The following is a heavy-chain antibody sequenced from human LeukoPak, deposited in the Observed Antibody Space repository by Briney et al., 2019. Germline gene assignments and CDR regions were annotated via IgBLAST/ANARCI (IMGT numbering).Heavy chain of an antibody. Sequence: SQTLSLTCAISGDSVSNNNAGWNWIRQSRSRGLEWLGRTLYRSKWYHDYAASVKSRITVNPDTSKNQFSLQLNSMTPEDAGVYYCATFHFDHWGQGTLVTVSS. D-gene: IGHD2/OR15-2a*01. CDR1: GDSVSNNNAG. CDR3: ATFHFDH. J-gene: IGHJ4*02. V-gene: IGHV6-1*01. CDR2: TLYRSKWYH.